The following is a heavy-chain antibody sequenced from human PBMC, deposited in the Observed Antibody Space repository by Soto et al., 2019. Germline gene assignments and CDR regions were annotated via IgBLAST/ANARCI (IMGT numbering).Heavy chain of an antibody. D-gene: IGHD4-17*01. V-gene: IGHV3-48*01. CDR2: ITSSSSAL. Sequence: HPGGSLRLSCAASGFTFSSYSMNWVRQAPGKGLEWISYITSSSSALSYADSVKGRFTISRDNAENSLYLQMNSLRAEDTAVYYCASDLHYAFDIWGQGTMDTVSS. J-gene: IGHJ3*02. CDR3: ASDLHYAFDI. CDR1: GFTFSSYS.